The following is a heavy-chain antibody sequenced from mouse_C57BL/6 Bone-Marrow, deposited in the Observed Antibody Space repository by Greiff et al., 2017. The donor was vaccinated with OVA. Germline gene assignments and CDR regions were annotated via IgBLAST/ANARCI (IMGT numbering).Heavy chain of an antibody. D-gene: IGHD2-10*01. Sequence: DVHLVESGGGLVKPGGSLKLSCAASGFTFSSYTMSWVRQTPEKRLEWVATISGGGGNTYYPDSVKGRFTISRDNAKNTLYLQMSSLRSEDTALYYCARRPYDYWGQGTTLTVSS. CDR1: GFTFSSYT. V-gene: IGHV5-9*01. CDR2: ISGGGGNT. J-gene: IGHJ2*01. CDR3: ARRPYDY.